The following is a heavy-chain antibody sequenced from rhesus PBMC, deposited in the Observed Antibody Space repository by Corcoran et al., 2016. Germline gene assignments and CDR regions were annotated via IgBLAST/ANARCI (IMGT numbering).Heavy chain of an antibody. J-gene: IGHJ3*01. D-gene: IGHD6-31*01. Sequence: QVQLQESGPGLVKPSETLSVTCAVSGGSISSSYWSWIRQAPGKGLEWIGFIYGTGGSTNYNSSLKSRVTLSVDTSKNQLSLKLSSVTTADTAVYYCARSGWYQGAFDFWGQGLRVTVSS. CDR1: GGSISSSY. CDR2: IYGTGGST. CDR3: ARSGWYQGAFDF. V-gene: IGHV4-169*01.